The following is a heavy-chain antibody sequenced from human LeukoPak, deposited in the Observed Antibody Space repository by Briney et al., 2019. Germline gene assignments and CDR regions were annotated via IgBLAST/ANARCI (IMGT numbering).Heavy chain of an antibody. CDR1: GFTFSSYT. Sequence: GGSLRLSCAASGFTFSSYTMSWVRQAPGKGLEWVSTITTSDGNTYYADSVKGRFTVSRDSSKNTLFLHMNTLRAEDTAIYYCAKDRTVGASYWYFDLWGRGTLVTVSS. D-gene: IGHD1-26*01. CDR2: ITTSDGNT. J-gene: IGHJ2*01. V-gene: IGHV3-23*01. CDR3: AKDRTVGASYWYFDL.